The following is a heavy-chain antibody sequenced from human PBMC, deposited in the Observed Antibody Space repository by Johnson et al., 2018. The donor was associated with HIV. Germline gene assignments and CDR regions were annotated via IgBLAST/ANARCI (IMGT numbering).Heavy chain of an antibody. Sequence: QMQLVESGGGVVQPGRSLRLSCAASGFTFSSYAMHWVRQAPGKGLEWVAVISYDGSNKYYADSLKGRFTISRDNSQNTLFVQMNSLRPEDTAVYFCARDRFGSGRPNAFDICGQGTMVTVSS. D-gene: IGHD3-10*01. V-gene: IGHV3-30*04. CDR1: GFTFSSYA. CDR2: ISYDGSNK. CDR3: ARDRFGSGRPNAFDI. J-gene: IGHJ3*02.